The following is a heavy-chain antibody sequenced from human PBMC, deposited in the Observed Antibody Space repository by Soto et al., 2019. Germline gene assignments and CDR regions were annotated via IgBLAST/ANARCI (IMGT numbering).Heavy chain of an antibody. CDR3: ARDGGYDSYAFDI. D-gene: IGHD5-12*01. V-gene: IGHV3-66*01. CDR1: GLTVITNY. CDR2: MYSGGST. Sequence: EVQLVESGGGLVQPGGSLRLSCAASGLTVITNYMNWVRQAPGKGLEWVSVMYSGGSTYYADSVKGRFTISRDNSKNPLYLQMSSLRAEDTAVYYCARDGGYDSYAFDIWGQGTMVTVSS. J-gene: IGHJ3*02.